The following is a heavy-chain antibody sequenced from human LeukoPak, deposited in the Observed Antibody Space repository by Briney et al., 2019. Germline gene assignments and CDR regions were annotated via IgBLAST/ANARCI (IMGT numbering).Heavy chain of an antibody. V-gene: IGHV4-4*02. CDR2: IYHSGST. D-gene: IGHD3-3*01. CDR1: GGSISSSNW. Sequence: SETLSLTCAVSGGSISSSNWWSWVRQPTGKGLEWIGEIYHSGSTNYNPSLKSRVTISEDQSKNQFSLKLSSVTAADTAVYYCASRYDSYYYGMDVWGQGTTVTVSS. CDR3: ASRYDSYYYGMDV. J-gene: IGHJ6*02.